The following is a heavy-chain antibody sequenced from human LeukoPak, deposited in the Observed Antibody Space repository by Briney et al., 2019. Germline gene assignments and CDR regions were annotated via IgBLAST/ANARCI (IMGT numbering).Heavy chain of an antibody. CDR2: IYYSGST. D-gene: IGHD6-13*01. J-gene: IGHJ4*02. Sequence: SETLSLTCTVFGGSISSYYWSWIRQPPGKGLEWIGYIYYSGSTNYNPSLKSRVTISVDTSKNQFSLKLSSVTAADTAVYFCARVGSSSWYDYWGQGTLVTVSS. V-gene: IGHV4-59*01. CDR3: ARVGSSSWYDY. CDR1: GGSISSYY.